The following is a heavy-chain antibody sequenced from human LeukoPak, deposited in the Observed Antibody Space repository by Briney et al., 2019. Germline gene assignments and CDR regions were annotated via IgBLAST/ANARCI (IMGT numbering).Heavy chain of an antibody. D-gene: IGHD1-26*01. Sequence: SETLSLTCTVSGGSISSSSYYWGWIRQPPGKGLEWIGSIHYSGSTNYNPSLKSRVTISVDTSKNQFSLKLSSVTAADTAVYYCARSPSGTSSRWFDRWGQGTLVTGSS. CDR3: ARSPSGTSSRWFDR. J-gene: IGHJ5*02. CDR2: IHYSGST. V-gene: IGHV4-39*07. CDR1: GGSISSSSYY.